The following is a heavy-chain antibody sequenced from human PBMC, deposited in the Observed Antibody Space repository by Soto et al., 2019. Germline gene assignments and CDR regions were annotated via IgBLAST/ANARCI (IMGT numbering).Heavy chain of an antibody. V-gene: IGHV1-46*01. CDR2: ISPSGGGT. Sequence: VASVKVSCKASGYPFTDYYMHWVRQAPGRGLEWMGIISPSGGGTKYAQKFQGRVTMTRDTSTNTAYMELRSLRSEDTAIYYCARGYYFDSSGYYSREFLQHWGQGTLVTVSS. J-gene: IGHJ1*01. CDR3: ARGYYFDSSGYYSREFLQH. CDR1: GYPFTDYY. D-gene: IGHD3-22*01.